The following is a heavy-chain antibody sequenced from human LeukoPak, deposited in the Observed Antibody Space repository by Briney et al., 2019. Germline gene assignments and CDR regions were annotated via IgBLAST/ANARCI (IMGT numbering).Heavy chain of an antibody. CDR2: MNPNSGNR. D-gene: IGHD3-10*01. CDR1: GYTFTTYD. J-gene: IGHJ6*03. V-gene: IGHV1-8*02. Sequence: ASVKVSCKASGYTFTTYDINWVRQATGQGLEWMGWMNPNSGNRDFAQRFQDRLIMTTDTSINTAYMELSSLRSEDSAVYYCARGQRLWFGNLELSSGYYMDVWGKGTTVTVSS. CDR3: ARGQRLWFGNLELSSGYYMDV.